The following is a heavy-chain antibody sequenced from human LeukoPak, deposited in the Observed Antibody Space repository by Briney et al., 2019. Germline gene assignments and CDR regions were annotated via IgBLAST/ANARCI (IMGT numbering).Heavy chain of an antibody. J-gene: IGHJ4*02. Sequence: GGSLRLSCVAYGFTFSSYWMHWVRQAPGEGLVWVSRINSDGSSTSYADSVKGRFTISRDNAKNTRNLQMNNLRAEDTAVYYCARGSGSYLDYWGQGTLVTVSS. D-gene: IGHD3-10*01. CDR3: ARGSGSYLDY. V-gene: IGHV3-74*01. CDR1: GFTFSSYW. CDR2: INSDGSST.